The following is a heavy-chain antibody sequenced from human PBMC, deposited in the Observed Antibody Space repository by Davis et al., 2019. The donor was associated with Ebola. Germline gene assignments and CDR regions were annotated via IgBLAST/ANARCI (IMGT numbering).Heavy chain of an antibody. CDR3: ARDIIGAPSSAWAPLDY. D-gene: IGHD6-19*01. CDR2: AHRGGPT. V-gene: IGHV4-38-2*02. Sequence: PSETLSLTCTVSGYSISSGYYWCYSRQSPGTGLEWFGSAHRGGPTYYNPSLKNRVTISIDTSKSQFYLKMNCVTAADTAVYYCARDIIGAPSSAWAPLDYWGQGTLVTVSS. J-gene: IGHJ4*02. CDR1: GYSISSGYY.